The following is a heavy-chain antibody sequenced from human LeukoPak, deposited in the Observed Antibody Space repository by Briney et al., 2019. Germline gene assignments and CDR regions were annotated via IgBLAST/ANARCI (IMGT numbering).Heavy chain of an antibody. J-gene: IGHJ3*02. CDR1: GGSISSSSYY. Sequence: SETLSLTCTVSGGSISSSSYYWGWIRQPPGKGLEWIGSIYYSGSTYYNPSLKSRVTISVDTSKNQFSLKLSSVTAADTAVYYCATRSYDILTGLGLDAFDIWGQGTMVTVSS. V-gene: IGHV4-39*07. CDR3: ATRSYDILTGLGLDAFDI. D-gene: IGHD3-9*01. CDR2: IYYSGST.